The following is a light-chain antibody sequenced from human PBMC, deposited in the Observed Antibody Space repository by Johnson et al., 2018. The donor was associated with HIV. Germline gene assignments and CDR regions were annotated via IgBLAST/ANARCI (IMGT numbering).Light chain of an antibody. CDR1: TSTIGNNF. CDR2: KNT. J-gene: IGLJ1*01. V-gene: IGLV1-51*02. Sequence: SALTQPPSVSAAPGQKVTISCSGNTSTIGNNFVSWYQLLPGTAPKLLIYKNTQRPSGIPDRFSGSKSATSATLGITGLQTGDEADYYCGTWDTSLTTGGVFGTGTKVTVL. CDR3: GTWDTSLTTGGV.